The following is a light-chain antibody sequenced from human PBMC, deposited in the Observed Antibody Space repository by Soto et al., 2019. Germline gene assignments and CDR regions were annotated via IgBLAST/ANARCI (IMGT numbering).Light chain of an antibody. Sequence: DIVMTQSPDSLAVSLGERATINCKSSQSVLYSSNNKNYLAWYQQKPGQPTKLLIYWASTRESGVPDRFSGSGSGTDFTLTISSLQAEDVAVYNCQQYYSTPYTFGQGTKLEIK. CDR3: QQYYSTPYT. J-gene: IGKJ2*01. CDR1: QSVLYSSNNKNY. CDR2: WAS. V-gene: IGKV4-1*01.